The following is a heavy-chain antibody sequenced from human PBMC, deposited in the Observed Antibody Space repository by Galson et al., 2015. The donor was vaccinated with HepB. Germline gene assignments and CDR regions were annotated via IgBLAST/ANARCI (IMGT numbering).Heavy chain of an antibody. D-gene: IGHD2-2*01. CDR1: GFTFSSYG. CDR3: AKVKGYCSSTSCYYFDY. J-gene: IGHJ4*02. CDR2: ISYDGSNK. Sequence: SLRLSCAASGFTFSSYGMHWVRQAPGKGLEWVAVISYDGSNKYYADSVKGRFTISRDNSKNTLYLQMNSLRAEDTAVYYCAKVKGYCSSTSCYYFDYWGQGTLVTVSS. V-gene: IGHV3-30*18.